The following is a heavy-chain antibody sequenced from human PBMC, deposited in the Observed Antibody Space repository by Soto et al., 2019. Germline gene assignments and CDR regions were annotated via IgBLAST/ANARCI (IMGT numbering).Heavy chain of an antibody. Sequence: EVQLLESGGGLVQPGGSLRLSCAASGFTFNAYAMTWVRQAPGKGLEWVSAIGGSGGNRYYAASVRGRFTISRDNSKDTVDLQMNSLRVEDTAVYYCVRVASDYINSVDHWGQGILVSVSS. J-gene: IGHJ4*02. CDR2: IGGSGGNR. CDR3: VRVASDYINSVDH. D-gene: IGHD4-4*01. V-gene: IGHV3-23*01. CDR1: GFTFNAYA.